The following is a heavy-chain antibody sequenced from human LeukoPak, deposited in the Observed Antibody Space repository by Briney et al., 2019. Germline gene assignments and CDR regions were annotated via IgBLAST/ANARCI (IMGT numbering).Heavy chain of an antibody. D-gene: IGHD1-14*01. V-gene: IGHV3-9*01. CDR2: ISWNSGSI. J-gene: IGHJ4*02. CDR3: AKDRRNDFDY. CDR1: GFTFDDYT. Sequence: GGSLRLSCAASGFTFDDYTMHWVRQAPGKGLEWVSGISWNSGSIGYADSVKGRFTISRDNAKNSLYLQMSSLRGEDTALYYCAKDRRNDFDYWSQGTLVTVSS.